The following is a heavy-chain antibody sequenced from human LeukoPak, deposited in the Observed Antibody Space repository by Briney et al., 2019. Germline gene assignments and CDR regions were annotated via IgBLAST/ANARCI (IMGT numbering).Heavy chain of an antibody. CDR3: ANRALNYYGSGSYWLTFDP. Sequence: GGSLRLSRTASGFTFSSYAMSWVRQAPGKGLEWVSAISGSGGSTYYADSVKGRFTISRDNSKNTLYLQMNSLRAEDTAVYYCANRALNYYGSGSYWLTFDPWGQGTLVTVSS. CDR1: GFTFSSYA. D-gene: IGHD3-10*01. CDR2: ISGSGGST. V-gene: IGHV3-23*01. J-gene: IGHJ5*02.